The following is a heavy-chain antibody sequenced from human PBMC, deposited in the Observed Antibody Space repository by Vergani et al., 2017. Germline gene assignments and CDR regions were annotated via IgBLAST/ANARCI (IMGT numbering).Heavy chain of an antibody. V-gene: IGHV1-69*13. D-gene: IGHD2-2*01. Sequence: QVQLVQSGAEVKKPGSSVKVSCKASGGTFSSYAISWVRQAPGQGLEWMGGIIPIFGTANYAQKFQGRVTITADESTSTAYMELSSRRSEDTAVYYCAKGPRDCSSTSCYSRLSYYYYMDVWGKGTTVTVSS. CDR2: IIPIFGTA. CDR1: GGTFSSYA. CDR3: AKGPRDCSSTSCYSRLSYYYYMDV. J-gene: IGHJ6*03.